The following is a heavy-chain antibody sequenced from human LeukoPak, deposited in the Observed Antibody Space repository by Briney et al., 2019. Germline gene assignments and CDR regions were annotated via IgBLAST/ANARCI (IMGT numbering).Heavy chain of an antibody. D-gene: IGHD3-10*01. CDR3: ARGRYYGSGSYPVDY. V-gene: IGHV4-38-2*02. J-gene: IGHJ4*02. CDR1: GYSISSGYY. CDR2: IYHSGST. Sequence: SETLSLTCTVSGYSISSGYYWGWIRQPPGEGLEWIGSIYHSGSTYYNPSLKSRVTISVDTSKNQFSLKLSSVTAADTAVYYCARGRYYGSGSYPVDYWGQGTLVTVSS.